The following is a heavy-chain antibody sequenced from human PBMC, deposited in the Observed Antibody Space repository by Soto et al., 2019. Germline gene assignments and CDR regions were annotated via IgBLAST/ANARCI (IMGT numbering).Heavy chain of an antibody. V-gene: IGHV1-2*02. D-gene: IGHD4-17*01. CDR2: INPNSGDT. CDR3: ARGGTYGNLYFDL. Sequence: ASVKVSCKASGYTFTGYYMHWVRQAPGQGLEWMGWINPNSGDTNYAQRFQGRVTMTRDTSISTAYMELSRLRSDDTAVYYCARGGTYGNLYFDLWGRGTLVTVSS. J-gene: IGHJ2*01. CDR1: GYTFTGYY.